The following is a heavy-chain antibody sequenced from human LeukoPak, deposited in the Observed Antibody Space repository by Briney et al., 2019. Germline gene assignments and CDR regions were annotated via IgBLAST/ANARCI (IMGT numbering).Heavy chain of an antibody. CDR2: IYPGDSDT. J-gene: IGHJ3*02. CDR1: GYSFTSYW. V-gene: IGHV5-51*01. CDR3: ARPIPTYYYDSSGRSPHAFDI. Sequence: GESLKISCKGSGYSFTSYWIGWVRQMPGEGLEWMGIIYPGDSDTRYSPSYQGQVTISADKSISTAYLQWSSLKASDTAMYYCARPIPTYYYDSSGRSPHAFDIWGQGTMVTVSS. D-gene: IGHD3-22*01.